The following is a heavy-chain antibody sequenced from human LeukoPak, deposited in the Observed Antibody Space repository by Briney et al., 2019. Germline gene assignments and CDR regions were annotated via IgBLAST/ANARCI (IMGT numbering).Heavy chain of an antibody. J-gene: IGHJ6*03. CDR1: GGSISNSNYY. Sequence: SETLSLTCTVSGGSISNSNYYWGWIRQPPGKGLEWIGSIYYTGSTYYNPSLKSRVTISVDTSKNQFSLKLSSVTAADTAVYYCARHEGHYYDNSGRSFYYMDVWGKGTTVTVSS. CDR2: IYYTGST. V-gene: IGHV4-39*01. CDR3: ARHEGHYYDNSGRSFYYMDV. D-gene: IGHD3-22*01.